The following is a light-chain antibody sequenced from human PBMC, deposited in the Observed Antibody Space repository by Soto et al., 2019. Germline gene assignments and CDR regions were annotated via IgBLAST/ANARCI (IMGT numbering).Light chain of an antibody. CDR2: SSN. V-gene: IGLV1-44*01. J-gene: IGLJ2*01. CDR3: AAWDGSLHGVV. CDR1: SSNIGSHT. Sequence: QSVLTQPPSASGTPGQRGTIPCSGSSSNIGSHTVNWYQQLPGTAPKLLVYSSNHRPSGVPDRFSGSKSGTSASLAISGRQSEDEADYYCAAWDGSLHGVVFGGGTKLTVL.